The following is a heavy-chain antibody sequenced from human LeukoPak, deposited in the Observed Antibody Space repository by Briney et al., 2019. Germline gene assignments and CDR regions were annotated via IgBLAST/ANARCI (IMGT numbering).Heavy chain of an antibody. D-gene: IGHD3-22*01. CDR2: VIHSGTT. V-gene: IGHV4-39*01. CDR3: ARHDYDSSGHRRDYYFDY. CDR1: GGSITGSTYY. Sequence: PSETLSLTCTVSGGSITGSTYYWGWIRQPPGKGLEWIVSVIHSGTTYYNPSLGSRVTVSMDTSKKQFSLRLSSVTAADTAVYYCARHDYDSSGHRRDYYFDYWSQGTLVTVSS. J-gene: IGHJ4*02.